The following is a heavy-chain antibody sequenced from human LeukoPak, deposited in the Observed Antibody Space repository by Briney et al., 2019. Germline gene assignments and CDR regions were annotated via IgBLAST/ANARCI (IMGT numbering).Heavy chain of an antibody. J-gene: IGHJ4*02. Sequence: SETLSLTCTVSGGSISSSSYYWGWIRQPPGKGLEWIGSIYYSGSTYYNPSLKSRVTISVDTSKNQFSLKLSSVTAADTAMYYCARQSPSRPFDYWGQGTLVTVSS. D-gene: IGHD6-13*01. V-gene: IGHV4-39*01. CDR3: ARQSPSRPFDY. CDR1: GGSISSSSYY. CDR2: IYYSGST.